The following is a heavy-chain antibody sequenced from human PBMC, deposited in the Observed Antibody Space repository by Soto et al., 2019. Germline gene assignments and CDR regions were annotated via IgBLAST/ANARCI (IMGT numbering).Heavy chain of an antibody. CDR3: AKWGGLWFGELSLQNWFDP. V-gene: IGHV3-23*01. Sequence: EVQLLESGGGLVQPGGSLRLSCAASGFTFSSYAMSWVHQAPGKGLEWVSAISGSGGSTYYADSVKGRFTISRDNSKNTLYLQMNSLRAEDTAVYYCAKWGGLWFGELSLQNWFDPWGQGTLVTVSS. D-gene: IGHD3-10*01. CDR1: GFTFSSYA. J-gene: IGHJ5*02. CDR2: ISGSGGST.